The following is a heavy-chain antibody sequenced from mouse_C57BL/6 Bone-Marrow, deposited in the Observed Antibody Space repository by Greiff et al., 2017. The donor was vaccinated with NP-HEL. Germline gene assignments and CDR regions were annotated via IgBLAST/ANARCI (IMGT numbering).Heavy chain of an antibody. J-gene: IGHJ2*01. V-gene: IGHV1-64*01. CDR3: ARKENYGNYPYFDY. CDR1: GYTFTSYW. D-gene: IGHD2-1*01. Sequence: QVQLQQPGAELVKPGASVKLSCKASGYTFTSYWMHWVKQRPGQGLEWIGMIHPNSGSTNYNEKFKSKATLTVDKSSSTAYMQLSSLTSEDSAVYYGARKENYGNYPYFDYWGQGTTLTVSS. CDR2: IHPNSGST.